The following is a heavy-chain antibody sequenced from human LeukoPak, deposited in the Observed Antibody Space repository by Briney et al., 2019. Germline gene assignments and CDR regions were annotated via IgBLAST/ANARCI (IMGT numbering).Heavy chain of an antibody. Sequence: GGSLRLSCAAPGFTFSSYAMSWVRQAPGKGLEWVSAISGSGGSTYYADSVKGRFTISRDNSKNTLYLQMNSLRAEDTAVYYCAKGVVVVAATPYFDYWGQGTLVTVSS. CDR2: ISGSGGST. D-gene: IGHD2-15*01. CDR1: GFTFSSYA. V-gene: IGHV3-23*01. J-gene: IGHJ4*02. CDR3: AKGVVVVAATPYFDY.